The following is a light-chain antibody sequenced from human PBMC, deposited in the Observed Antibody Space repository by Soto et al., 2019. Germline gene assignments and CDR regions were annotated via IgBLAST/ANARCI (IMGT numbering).Light chain of an antibody. CDR3: QQRSNWPPEVT. CDR2: DAS. Sequence: EIVLTQSPDTLSLSPGERATLSCRASQSVGSSLAWYQQKPGQAPRLLIYDASNRATGIPARFSGSGSGTDFTLTISSLEPEDFAVYCCQQRSNWPPEVTFGPGTKVDIK. J-gene: IGKJ3*01. CDR1: QSVGSS. V-gene: IGKV3-11*01.